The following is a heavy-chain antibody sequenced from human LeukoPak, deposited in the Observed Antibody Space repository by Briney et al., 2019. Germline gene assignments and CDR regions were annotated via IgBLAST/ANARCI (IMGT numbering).Heavy chain of an antibody. CDR3: ARESSGSPDY. CDR1: GFTFSSYS. V-gene: IGHV3-21*01. J-gene: IGHJ4*02. D-gene: IGHD1-26*01. CDR2: ISSSSSYI. Sequence: GGSLRLSCAASGFTFSSYSMNWVRQAPGEGVEWVSSISSSSSYIYYADSVKGRFTISRDNAKNSLYLQMNSLRAEDTAVYYCARESSGSPDYWGQGTLVTVSS.